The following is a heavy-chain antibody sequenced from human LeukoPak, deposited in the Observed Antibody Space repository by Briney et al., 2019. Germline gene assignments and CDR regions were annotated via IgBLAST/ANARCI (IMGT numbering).Heavy chain of an antibody. V-gene: IGHV3-30*02. Sequence: TGGSLRLSCAASGFTFSSYGMDWVRQAPGKGLEWVAFIPYDGSNKYYADSVKGRFTISRDNSKNTLYLQMNSLRAEDTAVYYCAKDTSTTAGDAFDIWGQGTMVTVSS. D-gene: IGHD2/OR15-2a*01. J-gene: IGHJ3*02. CDR3: AKDTSTTAGDAFDI. CDR1: GFTFSSYG. CDR2: IPYDGSNK.